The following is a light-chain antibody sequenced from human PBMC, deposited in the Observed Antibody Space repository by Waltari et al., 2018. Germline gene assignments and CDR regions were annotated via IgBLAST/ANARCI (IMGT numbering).Light chain of an antibody. Sequence: DIQMTQSPSTLSASVGDTITITCRASQSISNYLAWYQQKPGQDPKLLIYKASSSGSGVPSRFSGSGSGTEFTLTSSCLQPDDFATYYCKQYNTYSSVGQGTKLEI. CDR1: QSISNY. CDR2: KAS. J-gene: IGKJ2*03. CDR3: KQYNTYSS. V-gene: IGKV1-5*03.